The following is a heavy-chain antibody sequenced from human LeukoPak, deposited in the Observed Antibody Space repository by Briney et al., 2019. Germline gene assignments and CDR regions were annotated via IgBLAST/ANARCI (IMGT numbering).Heavy chain of an antibody. CDR3: ARARTMITFGGIRHAFDI. D-gene: IGHD3-16*01. CDR1: GGTFSSYA. CDR2: IIPLLGIT. V-gene: IGHV1-69*04. J-gene: IGHJ3*02. Sequence: ASVKVSCKASGGTFSSYAMNWERQAPGQGLEWVGSIIPLLGITNHAQKLQGRVTVTADTSTNTAYMELSSLISDDTAVYYCARARTMITFGGIRHAFDIWGQGTLVTVSS.